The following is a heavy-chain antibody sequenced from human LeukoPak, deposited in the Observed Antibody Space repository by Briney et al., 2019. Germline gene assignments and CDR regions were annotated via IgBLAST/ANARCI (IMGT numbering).Heavy chain of an antibody. V-gene: IGHV3-9*03. J-gene: IGHJ4*02. CDR1: GFTFDDYA. D-gene: IGHD6-13*01. CDR2: ISWNSGSI. CDR3: AKESIAAAGSFDY. Sequence: TGGSLRLSCAASGFTFDDYAMHWVRQAPGKGLEWLSGISWNSGSIGYADSVKGRFTISRDNAENSLYLQMNSLRAEDMALYYCAKESIAAAGSFDYWGQGTLVTVSS.